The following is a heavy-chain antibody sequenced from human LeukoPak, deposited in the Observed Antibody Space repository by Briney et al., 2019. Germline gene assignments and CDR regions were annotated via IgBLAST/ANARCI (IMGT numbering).Heavy chain of an antibody. D-gene: IGHD3-9*01. Sequence: PGGSLRLSCAASGFTFSSYGMHWVRQAPGKGLEWVAFIRYDGSNKYYADSVKGRFTISRDNSKNTLYLQMNSLRAEDTAVYYCAKVRADILTGEDAFDIWGQGTMVTVSS. J-gene: IGHJ3*02. CDR3: AKVRADILTGEDAFDI. CDR1: GFTFSSYG. V-gene: IGHV3-30*02. CDR2: IRYDGSNK.